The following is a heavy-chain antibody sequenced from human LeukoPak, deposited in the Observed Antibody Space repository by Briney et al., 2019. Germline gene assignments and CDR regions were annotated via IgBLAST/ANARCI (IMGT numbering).Heavy chain of an antibody. CDR3: ARDITYSGSYYY. CDR1: GFTFSSYG. V-gene: IGHV3-30*02. J-gene: IGHJ4*02. CDR2: IRYDGSNK. D-gene: IGHD1-26*01. Sequence: GGSLRLSCAASGFTFSSYGMHWVRQAPGKGLEWVAFIRYDGSNKYYADSVKGRFTISRDNSKNTLYLQMNSLRAEDTAVYYCARDITYSGSYYYWGQGTLVTVSS.